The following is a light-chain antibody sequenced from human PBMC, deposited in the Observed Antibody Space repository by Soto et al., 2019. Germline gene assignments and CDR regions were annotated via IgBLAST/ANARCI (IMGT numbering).Light chain of an antibody. CDR3: HYYDKWPPGT. CDR2: DAS. V-gene: IGKV3D-15*01. J-gene: IGKJ1*01. Sequence: DIVLMQFQDNLSVSPGERVTLSCRASQSVSQSVTTNLAWYQQKPGQAPRLLIFDASARAVDIPGRFSGSKSGTEFTLTISSLQPEDFAVYYCHYYDKWPPGTFGQGTKVDI. CDR1: QSVSQSVTTN.